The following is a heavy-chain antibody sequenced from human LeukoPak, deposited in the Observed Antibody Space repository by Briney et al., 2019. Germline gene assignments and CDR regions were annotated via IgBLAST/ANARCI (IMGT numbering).Heavy chain of an antibody. D-gene: IGHD4-17*01. CDR2: IRYDGSNK. CDR3: ATGGPTVTPYYFDY. V-gene: IGHV3-30*02. Sequence: PGGSLRLSCAASGFTFSSYGMYWVRQAPGKGLEWVAFIRYDGSNKYYADSVKGRFTISRDNSKNTLYLQMNSLRAEDTAVYYCATGGPTVTPYYFDYWGQGTLVTVSS. CDR1: GFTFSSYG. J-gene: IGHJ4*02.